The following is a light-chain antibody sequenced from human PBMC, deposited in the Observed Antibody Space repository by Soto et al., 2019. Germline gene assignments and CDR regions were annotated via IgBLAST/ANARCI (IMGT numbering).Light chain of an antibody. CDR2: GAS. CDR3: QQYNNWSRT. Sequence: EKVMTQSPATLSVSPGERATLSCRASQSVSSNLAWYQQKPGQAPRLLIYGASTRATGIPARFSGSGSGTEFTLTISSLQSEDFAVYYCQQYNNWSRTFGQGTKVEIK. V-gene: IGKV3-15*01. CDR1: QSVSSN. J-gene: IGKJ1*01.